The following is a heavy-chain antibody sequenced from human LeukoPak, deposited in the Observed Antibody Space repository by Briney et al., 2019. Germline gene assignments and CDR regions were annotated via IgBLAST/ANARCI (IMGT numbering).Heavy chain of an antibody. V-gene: IGHV3-7*01. CDR3: ARRGLRSTVTTSYYYYYMDV. J-gene: IGHJ6*03. Sequence: GGSLRLSCAASGFTFGSYWMSWVRQAPGKGLEWVANIKQDGSEKYYVDSVKGRFTVSRDNAKNSLYLQVSSLGAEDTAVYYCARRGLRSTVTTSYYYYYMDVWGKGTTVTISS. CDR2: IKQDGSEK. D-gene: IGHD4-17*01. CDR1: GFTFGSYW.